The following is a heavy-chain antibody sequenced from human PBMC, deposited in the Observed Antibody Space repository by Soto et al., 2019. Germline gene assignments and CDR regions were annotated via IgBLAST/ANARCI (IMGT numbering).Heavy chain of an antibody. V-gene: IGHV3-30*18. CDR3: AKDPRLRYFDWLFGFFKYFDY. CDR2: ISYDGSNT. D-gene: IGHD3-9*01. CDR1: GFTFSSYG. Sequence: GGSLRLSCAASGFTFSSYGMHWVRQAPGKGLEWVALISYDGSNTYYADSVKGRFTISRDNSKNTLYLQMNSLRAEDTAVYYCAKDPRLRYFDWLFGFFKYFDYWGQGTLVTVSS. J-gene: IGHJ4*02.